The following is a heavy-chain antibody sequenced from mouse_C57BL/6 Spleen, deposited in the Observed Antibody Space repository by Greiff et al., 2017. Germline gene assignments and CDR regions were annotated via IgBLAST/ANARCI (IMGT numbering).Heavy chain of an antibody. V-gene: IGHV1-80*01. J-gene: IGHJ2*01. CDR1: GYAFSSYW. D-gene: IGHD2-1*01. CDR2: IYPGDGDT. CDR3: ARGPPLYYGNPDY. Sequence: QVHVKQSGAELVKPGASVKISCKASGYAFSSYWMNWVKQRPGKGLEWIGQIYPGDGDTNYNGKFKGKATLTADKSSSTAYMQLSSLTSEDSAVYFCARGPPLYYGNPDYWGQGTTLTVSS.